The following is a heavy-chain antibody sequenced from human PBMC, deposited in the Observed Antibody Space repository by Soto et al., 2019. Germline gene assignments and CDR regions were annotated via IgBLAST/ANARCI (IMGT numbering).Heavy chain of an antibody. D-gene: IGHD3-10*01. CDR3: ARARFGDGNDY. CDR2: INHSGST. V-gene: IGHV4-34*01. J-gene: IGHJ4*02. CDR1: GGSFSGYY. Sequence: SETLSLTCAVYGGSFSGYYWSWIRQPPGKGLEWIGEINHSGSTNYNPSLKSRVTISVDTSKNQFSLKLSSVTAADTAVYYCARARFGDGNDYWRQGTLVTVSS.